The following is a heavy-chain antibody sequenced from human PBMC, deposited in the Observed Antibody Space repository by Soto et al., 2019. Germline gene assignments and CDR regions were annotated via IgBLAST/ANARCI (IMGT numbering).Heavy chain of an antibody. CDR1: GYTYRIYA. J-gene: IGHJ5*02. Sequence: ASVKVSCKAAGYTYRIYAITLVRQAPGQGLEWMGWISTYNHDTRYAQRFQGRLSMATDTSTSTAYMELRSLRSEDTAVYYCARGVAGPLHWFDPWGQGTLVTVS. D-gene: IGHD6-19*01. V-gene: IGHV1-18*01. CDR2: ISTYNHDT. CDR3: ARGVAGPLHWFDP.